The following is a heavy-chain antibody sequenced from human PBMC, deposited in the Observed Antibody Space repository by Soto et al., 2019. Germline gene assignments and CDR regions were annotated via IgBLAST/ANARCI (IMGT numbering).Heavy chain of an antibody. CDR1: GFTFSSYG. CDR2: IWYDGSNK. CDR3: ARDNSNHDAFDI. Sequence: GGSLRLSCAASGFTFSSYGMHWVRQAPGKGLEWVAVIWYDGSNKYYADSVKGRFTISRDNSKNTLYLQMNSLRAEDTAVYYCARDNSNHDAFDIWGQGTMVTVSS. J-gene: IGHJ3*02. V-gene: IGHV3-33*01. D-gene: IGHD6-13*01.